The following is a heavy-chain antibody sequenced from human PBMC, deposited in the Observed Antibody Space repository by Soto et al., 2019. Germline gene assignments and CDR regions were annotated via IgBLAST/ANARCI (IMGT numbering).Heavy chain of an antibody. CDR2: INHSGST. Sequence: QVQLQQWGAGLLKPSATLSLTCAVFGGSFSGYYWCWILQPPGKGLEWIGEINHSGSTNYNPSLKRRVTISVDTSKNQFSLKLSSVTAADTAVYYCARVSGIYYYGMDVWGQGTTVTVSS. J-gene: IGHJ6*02. CDR1: GGSFSGYY. D-gene: IGHD3-10*01. CDR3: ARVSGIYYYGMDV. V-gene: IGHV4-34*01.